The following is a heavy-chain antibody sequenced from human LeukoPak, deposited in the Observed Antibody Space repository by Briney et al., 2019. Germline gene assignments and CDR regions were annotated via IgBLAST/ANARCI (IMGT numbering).Heavy chain of an antibody. V-gene: IGHV1-8*03. CDR3: ARASYDYVWGSYRPNYFDY. CDR2: MNPNSGNT. D-gene: IGHD3-16*02. Sequence: ASVKVSCKASGYTFTSYDINCMRQATGQGLEWMGWMNPNSGNTGYAQKFQGRVTITRNTSISTAYMELSSLRSEDTAVYYCARASYDYVWGSYRPNYFDYWGQGTLVTVSS. CDR1: GYTFTSYD. J-gene: IGHJ4*02.